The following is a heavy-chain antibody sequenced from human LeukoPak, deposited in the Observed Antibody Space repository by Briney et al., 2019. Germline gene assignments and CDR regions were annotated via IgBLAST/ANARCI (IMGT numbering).Heavy chain of an antibody. J-gene: IGHJ4*02. Sequence: HPWGSLRLSFAASGFTFTTYAIHWVRQAPGKGLEWVAVISYDGIDKYYADFVQGRFTISRDNSKNTLYLEMNSLRPEDTAVYYCARDADIGVLDYWGQGTLVTVSS. CDR2: ISYDGIDK. V-gene: IGHV3-30*01. CDR1: GFTFTTYA. D-gene: IGHD5-12*01. CDR3: ARDADIGVLDY.